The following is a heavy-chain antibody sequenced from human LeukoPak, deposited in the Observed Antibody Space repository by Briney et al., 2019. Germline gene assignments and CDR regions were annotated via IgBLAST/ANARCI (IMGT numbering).Heavy chain of an antibody. V-gene: IGHV4-30-4*01. CDR2: IHDSRST. D-gene: IGHD3-10*01. Sequence: PSQTLSLTCTVSGASISSGDYHWNWIRQPPGKGLEWIGFIHDSRSTYYNPSLKSRVSISRDMSKNQLSLMLSSVTAADTAVYYCARGFGAGNYYYGWFDPWGQGTLVSVSS. CDR1: GASISSGDYH. CDR3: ARGFGAGNYYYGWFDP. J-gene: IGHJ5*02.